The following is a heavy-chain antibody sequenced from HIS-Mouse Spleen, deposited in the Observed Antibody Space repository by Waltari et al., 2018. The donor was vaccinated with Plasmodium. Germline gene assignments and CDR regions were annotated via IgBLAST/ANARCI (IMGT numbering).Heavy chain of an antibody. J-gene: IGHJ2*01. CDR1: GFPFSSYS. CDR3: AREDILTAYYNDYWYFDL. D-gene: IGHD3-9*01. Sequence: EVQLVESGGGLVKPGGSLRLSCAASGFPFSSYSMNWVRQAPGKGLEWVSSISSSSSYIYYADSVKGRFTISRDNAKNSLYLRMNSLRAEDTAVYYCAREDILTAYYNDYWYFDLWGRGTLVTVSS. V-gene: IGHV3-21*01. CDR2: ISSSSSYI.